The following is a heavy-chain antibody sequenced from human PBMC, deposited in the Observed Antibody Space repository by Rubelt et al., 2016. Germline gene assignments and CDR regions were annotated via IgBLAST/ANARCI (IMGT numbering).Heavy chain of an antibody. Sequence: GGSLRLSCAASGFTFNSHGMHWVRQAPGKGLEWVAFIRYDGSNKYYPNSVKGRFTIARDNSKNTLYLQMNSLRAEDTAVYYCAKGPRSTSYSPLDYWGQGSLVTVSS. CDR2: IRYDGSNK. CDR3: AKGPRSTSYSPLDY. CDR1: GFTFNSHG. J-gene: IGHJ4*02. D-gene: IGHD2-2*01. V-gene: IGHV3-30*02.